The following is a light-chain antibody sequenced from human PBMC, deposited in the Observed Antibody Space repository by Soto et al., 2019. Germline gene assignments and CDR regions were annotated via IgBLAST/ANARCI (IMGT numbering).Light chain of an antibody. CDR3: CSYAGSSTLV. Sequence: QSALTQPASVSGSPGQSITISCTGTSSDVGSSNLVSWYQQHPGKAPKLMIYEGSKRPSGVSNRFSGSKSGNTASLTISGLQAEDEAHYYCCSYAGSSTLVFGGGTKLTVL. CDR1: SSDVGSSNL. V-gene: IGLV2-23*01. CDR2: EGS. J-gene: IGLJ2*01.